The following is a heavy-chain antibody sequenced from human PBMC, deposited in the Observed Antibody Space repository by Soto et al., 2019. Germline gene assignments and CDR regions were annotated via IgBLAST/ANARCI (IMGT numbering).Heavy chain of an antibody. V-gene: IGHV1-8*02. Sequence: ASVKVSCKAPADTFTSYYIHWVRQATGQGLEWMGWMNPNSGNTGYAQKFQGRVTMTRNTSISTAYMELSSLRSEDTAVYYCARGLSRSGYYNYYYYYGMDVWGQGTTVTVSS. CDR3: ARGLSRSGYYNYYYYYGMDV. CDR2: MNPNSGNT. CDR1: ADTFTSYY. J-gene: IGHJ6*02. D-gene: IGHD3-3*01.